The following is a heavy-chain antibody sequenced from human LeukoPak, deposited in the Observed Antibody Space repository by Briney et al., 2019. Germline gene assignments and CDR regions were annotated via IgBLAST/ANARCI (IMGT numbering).Heavy chain of an antibody. V-gene: IGHV3-23*01. CDR2: ISGSGGGT. CDR1: GFTFSSYA. D-gene: IGHD5-12*01. J-gene: IGHJ4*02. Sequence: GGSLRLSCAASGFTFSSYAMSWVRQAPGKGLEWVSAISGSGGGTYYADSVKGRFTISRDNSKNTLYLQMNSLRAEDTAVYYCARWLRSVYYFDYWGQGTLVTVSS. CDR3: ARWLRSVYYFDY.